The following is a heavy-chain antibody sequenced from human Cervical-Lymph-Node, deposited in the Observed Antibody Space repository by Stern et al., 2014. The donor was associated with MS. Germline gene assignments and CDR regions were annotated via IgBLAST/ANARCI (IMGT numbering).Heavy chain of an antibody. CDR3: ATCRRLGSSDAFDI. D-gene: IGHD1-26*01. CDR1: GYSFTSYW. Sequence: EVQLVESGAEVKKPGESLKISCKGSGYSFTSYWIGWVRQMPGKGLEGMGIIYPGDSDTRYSPSLKGQVTISADKSISTAYLQWNSLKASDTAMYYCATCRRLGSSDAFDIWGQGTMVTVSS. J-gene: IGHJ3*02. V-gene: IGHV5-51*01. CDR2: IYPGDSDT.